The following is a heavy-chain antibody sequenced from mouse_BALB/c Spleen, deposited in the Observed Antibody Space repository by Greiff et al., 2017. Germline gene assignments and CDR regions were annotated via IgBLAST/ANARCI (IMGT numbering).Heavy chain of an antibody. Sequence: EVKLMESGGGLVQPGGSLKLSCAASGFTFSSYGMSWVRQTPDKRLELVATINSNGGSTYYPDSVKGRFTISRDNARNTLYLQMSSLKSEDTAMYYCARVGMITTRYFDVWGAGTTVTVSS. V-gene: IGHV5-6-3*01. CDR3: ARVGMITTRYFDV. J-gene: IGHJ1*01. CDR2: INSNGGST. CDR1: GFTFSSYG. D-gene: IGHD2-4*01.